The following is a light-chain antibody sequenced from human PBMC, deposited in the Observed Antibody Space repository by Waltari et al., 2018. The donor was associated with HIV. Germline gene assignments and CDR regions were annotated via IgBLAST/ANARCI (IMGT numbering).Light chain of an antibody. CDR2: GAA. Sequence: DIQMAPSPSSLSASVGDSVTITCRASQGISDSLAWYQHKSGQAPTLLVYGAARLESGVPSRFSGSGSGTDYTLTISSLQPEDSATYYCQHYYTIPYTFGQGTKLEIK. CDR1: QGISDS. V-gene: IGKV1-NL1*01. CDR3: QHYYTIPYT. J-gene: IGKJ2*01.